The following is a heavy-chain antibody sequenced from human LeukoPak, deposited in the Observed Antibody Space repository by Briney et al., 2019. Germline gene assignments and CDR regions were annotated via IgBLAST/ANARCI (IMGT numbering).Heavy chain of an antibody. CDR1: GGSISSSSYY. J-gene: IGHJ4*02. V-gene: IGHV4-39*01. D-gene: IGHD6-19*01. CDR3: ARIIAVAGYYFDY. CDR2: IYYSGST. Sequence: SETLSLTCTVSGGSISSSSYYWGWIRRPPGKGLEWIGSIYYSGSTYYNPSLKSRVTISVDTSKNQFSLKLSSVTAADTAVYYCARIIAVAGYYFDYWGQGTLVTVSS.